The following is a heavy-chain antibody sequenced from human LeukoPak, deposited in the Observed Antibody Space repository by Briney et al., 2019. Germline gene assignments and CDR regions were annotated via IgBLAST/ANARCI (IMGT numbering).Heavy chain of an antibody. D-gene: IGHD2-15*01. CDR3: ARDPLGYCSGGSCAGGYYFDY. CDR2: ISYDGSNK. J-gene: IGHJ4*02. Sequence: AGRSLRLSCAASGFTFSSYGMHWVRQAPGKGLEWVAVISYDGSNKYYADSVKGRFTISRDNSKNTLYLQMNSLRAEDTAVYYCARDPLGYCSGGSCAGGYYFDYWGQGTLVTVSS. V-gene: IGHV3-30*03. CDR1: GFTFSSYG.